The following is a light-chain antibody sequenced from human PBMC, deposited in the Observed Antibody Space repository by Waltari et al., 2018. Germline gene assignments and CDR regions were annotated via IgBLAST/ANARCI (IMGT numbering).Light chain of an antibody. Sequence: QSALTQPASVSGSPGQSITISCTGTSSDVGGYNSVPWYQDHPAQAPKLIIYDVSDRPSGISERFSGSTSGNTASLTISGLQAEDEADYYCSSLSCDNVVLFGGGTKLTVL. CDR1: SSDVGGYNS. CDR3: SSLSCDNVVL. J-gene: IGLJ2*01. V-gene: IGLV2-14*03. CDR2: DVS.